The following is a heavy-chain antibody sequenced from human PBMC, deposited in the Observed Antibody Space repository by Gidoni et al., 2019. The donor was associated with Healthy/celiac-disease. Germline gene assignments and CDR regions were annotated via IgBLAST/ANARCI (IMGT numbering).Heavy chain of an antibody. CDR2: MNPNSGNT. Sequence: QVQLVQSGAEVKKPGASVKVSCKDSGYTFTSYDINWVRQATGQGLEGMGWMNPNSGNTGYAQKFQGRVTMTRNTSISTAYMELSSLRSEDTAVYYCATGTTDYDFWSGYPNWFDPWGQGTLVTVSS. CDR3: ATGTTDYDFWSGYPNWFDP. CDR1: GYTFTSYD. J-gene: IGHJ5*02. D-gene: IGHD3-3*01. V-gene: IGHV1-8*01.